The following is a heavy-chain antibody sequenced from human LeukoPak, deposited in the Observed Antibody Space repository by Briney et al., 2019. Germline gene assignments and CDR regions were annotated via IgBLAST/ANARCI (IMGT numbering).Heavy chain of an antibody. V-gene: IGHV4-38-2*02. CDR3: ASSNPGIAVAGRGLQYFDY. CDR2: IYHSGST. D-gene: IGHD6-19*01. CDR1: GYSISSGYY. J-gene: IGHJ4*02. Sequence: KPSETLSLTCTVSGYSISSGYYWGWIRQPPGKGLEWIGSIYHSGSTYYNPSLKSRVTISVDTSKNQFSLKLSSVTAADTAVYYCASSNPGIAVAGRGLQYFDYWGQGTLVTVSS.